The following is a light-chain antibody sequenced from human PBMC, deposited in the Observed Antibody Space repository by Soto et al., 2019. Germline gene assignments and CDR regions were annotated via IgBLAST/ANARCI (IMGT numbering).Light chain of an antibody. CDR3: QQSHGIPYT. CDR1: QTISSY. J-gene: IGKJ2*01. CDR2: AAS. Sequence: DIQMTQSPPSLSASVGDRVTITCRASQTISSYLNWYQQKPGKAPKLLIYAASTLQSGVPARFSGSGSGTDFTLTIISLQPEDFATYYCQQSHGIPYTFGQGTKLESK. V-gene: IGKV1-39*01.